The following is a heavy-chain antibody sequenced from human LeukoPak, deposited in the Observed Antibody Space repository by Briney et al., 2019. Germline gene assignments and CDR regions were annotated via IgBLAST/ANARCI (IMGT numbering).Heavy chain of an antibody. J-gene: IGHJ3*02. Sequence: GRSLRLSCAASGFTFSSCGMHWVRQAPGKGLEWVAAISYDGSNKYYADSVKGRFTISRDNSKNTLYLQMNSLRAEDTAVYYCAKDVGYYYDSSGSVAFDIWGQGTMVIVSS. V-gene: IGHV3-30*18. D-gene: IGHD3-22*01. CDR3: AKDVGYYYDSSGSVAFDI. CDR1: GFTFSSCG. CDR2: ISYDGSNK.